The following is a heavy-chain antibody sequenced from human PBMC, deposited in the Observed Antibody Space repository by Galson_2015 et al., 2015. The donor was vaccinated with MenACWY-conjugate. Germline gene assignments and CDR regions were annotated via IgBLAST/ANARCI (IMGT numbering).Heavy chain of an antibody. D-gene: IGHD3-10*01. Sequence: SLRLSCAASGFSFNRHSMSWGRQAPGKGLEWVSTISGSGDGTYYADPVKGRFTISRDNSKNTLYLQVNSLRAEDTAVYYCMREVYYFGSLGWFDPWGQGTLVTVS. CDR2: ISGSGDGT. V-gene: IGHV3-23*01. CDR3: MREVYYFGSLGWFDP. J-gene: IGHJ5*02. CDR1: GFSFNRHS.